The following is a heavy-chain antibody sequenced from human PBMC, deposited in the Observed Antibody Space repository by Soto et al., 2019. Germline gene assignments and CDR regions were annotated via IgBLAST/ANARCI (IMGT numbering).Heavy chain of an antibody. D-gene: IGHD2-15*01. V-gene: IGHV4-39*01. CDR3: ARQGGETPAVVVAATQEWWFDP. CDR2: IYYSGST. Sequence: QLQLQESGPGLVKPSETLSLTCTVSGGSISSSVYYWGWIRQPPGKGLEWIGSIYYSGSTYYNPSLKSRVTISVDTSKNQFSLKLSSVTAADTAVYYCARQGGETPAVVVAATQEWWFDPWGQGTLVTVSS. J-gene: IGHJ5*02. CDR1: GGSISSSVYY.